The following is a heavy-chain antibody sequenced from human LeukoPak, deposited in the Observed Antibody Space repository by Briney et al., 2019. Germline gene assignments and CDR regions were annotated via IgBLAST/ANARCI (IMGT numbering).Heavy chain of an antibody. Sequence: GGSLRLSCVASGFTFRNYAMSWVRQAPGKGLEWVSGVSGSGENTHYADSVKGRFTISRDNSKNTLYLQMNSLRAEDTAVYYCAKDGYDSSGYYYGDYWGQGTLVTVSS. J-gene: IGHJ4*02. CDR2: VSGSGENT. CDR3: AKDGYDSSGYYYGDY. CDR1: GFTFRNYA. D-gene: IGHD3-22*01. V-gene: IGHV3-23*01.